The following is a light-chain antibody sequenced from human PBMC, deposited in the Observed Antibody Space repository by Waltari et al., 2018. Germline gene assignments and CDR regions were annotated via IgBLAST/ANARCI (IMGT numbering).Light chain of an antibody. CDR1: VLGKKF. Sequence: SYELTQPSSVSVSPGQTARITRPGDVLGKKFILWFQQKPGQAPVLLIFRDSERPSGIPERFSGSSSGTTVTLTISGAQVEDEADYYCFTVDDNSLRLFGGGTKLTVL. J-gene: IGLJ2*01. V-gene: IGLV3-27*01. CDR2: RDS. CDR3: FTVDDNSLRL.